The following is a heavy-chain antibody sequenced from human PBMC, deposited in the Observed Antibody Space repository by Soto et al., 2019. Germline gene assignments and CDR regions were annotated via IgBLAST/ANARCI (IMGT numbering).Heavy chain of an antibody. CDR1: NDSISSYY. CDR2: IFYSGTT. D-gene: IGHD2-15*01. J-gene: IGHJ5*02. Sequence: SETLSLTCTVSNDSISSYYWSWIRQPPGKGLEWIGYIFYSGTTNYNPSLKSRVTISVDRSKSQFSLKLTSVTAADTAMYYCVRELSRGWFDPWGQGTLVTVSS. V-gene: IGHV4-59*01. CDR3: VRELSRGWFDP.